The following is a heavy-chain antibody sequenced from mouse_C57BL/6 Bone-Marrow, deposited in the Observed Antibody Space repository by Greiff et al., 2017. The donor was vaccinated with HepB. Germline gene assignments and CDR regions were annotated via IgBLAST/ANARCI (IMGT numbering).Heavy chain of an antibody. CDR2: INPNNGGT. J-gene: IGHJ3*01. V-gene: IGHV1-26*01. CDR1: GYTFTDYY. D-gene: IGHD1-1*02. CDR3: ARVVRFAY. Sequence: EVQLQQSGPELVKPGASVKISCKASGYTFTDYYMNWVKQSHGKSLEWIGDINPNNGGTSYNQKFKGKATLTVDKSSSTAYMELRSLTSEDSAVYYCARVVRFAYWGQGTLVTVSA.